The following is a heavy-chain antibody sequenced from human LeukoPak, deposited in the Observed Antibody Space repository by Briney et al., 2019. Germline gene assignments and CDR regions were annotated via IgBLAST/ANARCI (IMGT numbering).Heavy chain of an antibody. Sequence: GASVKVSCKASGGTFSSYAISWVRQAPGQGLEWMGGIIPIFGTANYAQKFQGRVTITADESTSTAYMELSSLRSEDTAVYYCASAGKGYCSSTSCYPFDYWGQGTLVTVSS. CDR2: IIPIFGTA. D-gene: IGHD2-2*01. CDR1: GGTFSSYA. V-gene: IGHV1-69*13. J-gene: IGHJ4*02. CDR3: ASAGKGYCSSTSCYPFDY.